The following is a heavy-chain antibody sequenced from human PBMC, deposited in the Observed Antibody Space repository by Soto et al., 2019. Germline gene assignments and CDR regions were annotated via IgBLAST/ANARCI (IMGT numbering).Heavy chain of an antibody. J-gene: IGHJ4*02. CDR1: GGSISSGGYS. CDR3: ARVRKWIQLWSYFDY. D-gene: IGHD5-18*01. CDR2: IYYRGTT. Sequence: QVQLQESGPGLVKPSQTLSLTCTVSGGSISSGGYSWSWIRPHQGKGLEWIGYIYYRGTTYYNPSLKSRINISVDPSKNQFSLKLSSVTAADTAVYYCARVRKWIQLWSYFDYWGQGTLVTVSS. V-gene: IGHV4-31*03.